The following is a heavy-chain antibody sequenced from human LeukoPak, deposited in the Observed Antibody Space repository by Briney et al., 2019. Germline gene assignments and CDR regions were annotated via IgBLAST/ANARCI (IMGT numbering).Heavy chain of an antibody. D-gene: IGHD4-17*01. Sequence: SETLSLTCAVYGGSFSGYYWSWIRQPPGKGLEWIGEINHSGSTNYNPSLKSRVTISVDTSKNQFSLKLSSVTAADTAVYYCARRTTVTEGAAFDPWGQGTLVTVSS. J-gene: IGHJ5*02. CDR3: ARRTTVTEGAAFDP. V-gene: IGHV4-34*01. CDR1: GGSFSGYY. CDR2: INHSGST.